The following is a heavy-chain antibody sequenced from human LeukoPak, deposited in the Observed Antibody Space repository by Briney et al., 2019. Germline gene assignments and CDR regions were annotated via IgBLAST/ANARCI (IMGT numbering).Heavy chain of an antibody. CDR1: GFTFSSYE. D-gene: IGHD3-10*01. Sequence: GGSLRLSCAASGFTFSSYEMNWVRQAPGKGLEWVSYISSSGSTIYYADSVKGRFTISRDNAKNSLYLQMNSLRAEDTAVYYCARDSLVRGVIDDYWGQGTTVTVSS. CDR2: ISSSGSTI. CDR3: ARDSLVRGVIDDY. J-gene: IGHJ4*03. V-gene: IGHV3-48*03.